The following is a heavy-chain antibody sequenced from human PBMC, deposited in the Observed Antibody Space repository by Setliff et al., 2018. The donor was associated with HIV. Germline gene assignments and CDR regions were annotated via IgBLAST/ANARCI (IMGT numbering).Heavy chain of an antibody. D-gene: IGHD6-19*01. Sequence: ETLSLTCAVYGGSFSDYYWSWIRQPPGKGLEWIGEINHSGSTNYNPSLKSRVTISVDTSKNQFSLKLSSVTAADTAIYYCARVPGYSSGSSYMEVWGKGTTVTVSS. CDR2: INHSGST. V-gene: IGHV4-34*01. J-gene: IGHJ6*03. CDR3: ARVPGYSSGSSYMEV. CDR1: GGSFSDYY.